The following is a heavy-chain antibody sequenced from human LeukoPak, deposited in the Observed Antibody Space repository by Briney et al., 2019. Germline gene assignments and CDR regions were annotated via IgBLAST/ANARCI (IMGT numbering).Heavy chain of an antibody. J-gene: IGHJ4*02. D-gene: IGHD2-2*01. CDR2: ISDSVGST. V-gene: IGHV3-23*01. Sequence: GGSLRLSCAASGFTFSSYAMSWDRQAPGKELEWVSAISDSVGSTYYADSVKGRFTISRDNSKNTLYLQMNSLRAEDTAVYYCAKSGGYCSSTSCPTPDYWGQGTLVTVSS. CDR3: AKSGGYCSSTSCPTPDY. CDR1: GFTFSSYA.